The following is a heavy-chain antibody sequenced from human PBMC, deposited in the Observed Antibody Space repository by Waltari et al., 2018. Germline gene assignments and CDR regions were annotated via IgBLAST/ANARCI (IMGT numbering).Heavy chain of an antibody. CDR2: IKSYSDGVGT. J-gene: IGHJ4*02. CDR3: ARESPHSYYFDY. V-gene: IGHV1-46*01. CDR1: GFTFSSYN. Sequence: QMQLVQSGAEVMKPGASVKVSCKAAGFTFSSYNIHWVRQAPGQGLEWMVIIKSYSDGVGTIYAQRFQDRVTMTRDTSTSTAYMELSSLRSEDTAVYYCARESPHSYYFDYWGQGTLLTVSS.